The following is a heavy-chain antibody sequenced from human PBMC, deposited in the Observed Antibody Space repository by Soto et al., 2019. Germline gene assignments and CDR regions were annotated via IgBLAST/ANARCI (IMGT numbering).Heavy chain of an antibody. D-gene: IGHD6-13*01. Sequence: QVQLVQSGAEVKKPGSSVKVSCKASGGTFSSYTISWVRQAPGQGLEWMGRIIPILGIANYAQKFQGRVTITADKSTSTAYMELSSLRSEDTAVYYCAREVDPYSSSPAPFDYWGQGTLVTVSS. V-gene: IGHV1-69*08. CDR3: AREVDPYSSSPAPFDY. CDR2: IIPILGIA. CDR1: GGTFSSYT. J-gene: IGHJ4*02.